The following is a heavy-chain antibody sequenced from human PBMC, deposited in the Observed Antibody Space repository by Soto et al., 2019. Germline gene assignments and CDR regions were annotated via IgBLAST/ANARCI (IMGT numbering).Heavy chain of an antibody. J-gene: IGHJ4*02. D-gene: IGHD6-6*01. Sequence: EVQLLESGGGLVQPGGSLRLSCAASGFTFSTYAMNWVRQAPGKGLEWVSAISGSGDRTYYADSVRGRFTISKDSSKNTLYLQMNSLRAEDTAVYYCAKDGAYSSSSLYYSDYWGQGTLVTVSS. CDR1: GFTFSTYA. CDR2: ISGSGDRT. V-gene: IGHV3-23*01. CDR3: AKDGAYSSSSLYYSDY.